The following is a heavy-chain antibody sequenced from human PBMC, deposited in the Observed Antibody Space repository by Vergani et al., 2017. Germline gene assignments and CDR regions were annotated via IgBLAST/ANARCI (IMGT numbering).Heavy chain of an antibody. CDR2: IYYSGST. CDR1: GGSISSYY. D-gene: IGHD6-13*01. V-gene: IGHV4-59*01. Sequence: QVQLQESGPGLVKPSETLSLTCTVSGGSISSYYWSWIRQPPGKGLEWIGYIYYSGSTNYNPSLKSRVTMSVDTSKNQFSLKLSSVTAADTAVYYCARLRITAADDAFDIGGQGTMVTVSS. J-gene: IGHJ3*02. CDR3: ARLRITAADDAFDI.